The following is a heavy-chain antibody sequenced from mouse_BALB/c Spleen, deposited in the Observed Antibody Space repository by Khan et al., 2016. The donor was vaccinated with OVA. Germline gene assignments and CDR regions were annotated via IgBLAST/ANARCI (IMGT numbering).Heavy chain of an antibody. CDR1: GYSFTSYW. D-gene: IGHD1-1*01. Sequence: VQLQQSGAELVKAGASVKMSCKASGYSFTSYWMHWVKQRLGQGLEWFAETNPTNGRTYYNEKFKSKATLTVDKSSSTAYMLLSGLTSEDSAVYECARSKKIVATYFDYWGQGTTLTVSS. CDR3: ARSKKIVATYFDY. CDR2: TNPTNGRT. J-gene: IGHJ2*01. V-gene: IGHV1S81*02.